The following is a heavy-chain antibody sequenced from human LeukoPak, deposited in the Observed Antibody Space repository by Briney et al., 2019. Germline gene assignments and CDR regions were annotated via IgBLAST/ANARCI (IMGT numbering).Heavy chain of an antibody. CDR3: AKDHGYSYGRGFDY. Sequence: GGSLRLSCAASGFTFDDYAMHWVRQAPGKGLEWVSGISWNSGSIGYADSVKGRFTIPRDNAKNSLYLQMNSLRAEDMALYYCAKDHGYSYGRGFDYWGQGTLVTVSS. V-gene: IGHV3-9*03. CDR2: ISWNSGSI. CDR1: GFTFDDYA. D-gene: IGHD5-18*01. J-gene: IGHJ4*02.